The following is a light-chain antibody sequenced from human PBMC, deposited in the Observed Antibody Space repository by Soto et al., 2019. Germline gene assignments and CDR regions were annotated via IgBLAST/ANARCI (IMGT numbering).Light chain of an antibody. J-gene: IGKJ4*01. CDR2: GAS. CDR1: QSVSSN. V-gene: IGKV3-15*01. CDR3: QQYNNWPPLT. Sequence: EIVITQSPGTLSVSPGERATLSCRASQSVSSNLAWYQQKPGQAPRLLIYGASTRATGIPARFSGSGSGTEFTRTISSLQSEDFAVYYCQQYNNWPPLTFGGGTKVEIK.